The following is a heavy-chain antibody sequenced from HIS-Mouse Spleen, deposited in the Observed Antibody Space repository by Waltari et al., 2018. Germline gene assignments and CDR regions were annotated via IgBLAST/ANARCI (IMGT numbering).Heavy chain of an antibody. D-gene: IGHD6-19*01. J-gene: IGHJ4*02. Sequence: QVTLRESGPALVTPTQTLTLTCTFSGFSLSPSGMCVTWLRHPPGKALEWLARIDWDDDKYYSTSLKTRLTISRDTSKNQVVLTMTNMDPLDTATYYCARIAEGYTSGWYAFDYWGQGTLVTVSS. V-gene: IGHV2-70*15. CDR1: GFSLSPSGMC. CDR2: IDWDDDK. CDR3: ARIAEGYTSGWYAFDY.